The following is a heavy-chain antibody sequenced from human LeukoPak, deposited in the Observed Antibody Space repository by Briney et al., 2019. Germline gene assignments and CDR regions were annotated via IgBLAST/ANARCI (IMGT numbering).Heavy chain of an antibody. Sequence: SETLSLTSTVTGYSISSDYYSDWIRQPPGKGLEWIGSIYYSGSTYNNPSLKSRVTISVDTSKNQSSLKLSSVTAADTAVYYCARQQAGLLWFGELVNFSDWFDPWGQGTLVTVSS. V-gene: IGHV4-38-2*02. J-gene: IGHJ5*02. CDR1: GYSISSDYY. D-gene: IGHD3-10*01. CDR2: IYYSGST. CDR3: ARQQAGLLWFGELVNFSDWFDP.